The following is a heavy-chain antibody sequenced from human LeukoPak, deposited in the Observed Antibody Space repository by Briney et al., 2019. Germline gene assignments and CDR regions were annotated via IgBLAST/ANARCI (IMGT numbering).Heavy chain of an antibody. V-gene: IGHV4-59*01. Sequence: SETLSLTCTVSGGSISSYYWSWIRQPRGRGVEWIGYIYYSGSTNYNLSLKSRVTISVDTSKTQYSLKLSSVTAADTAVYYCASTADYDFWRGLNYYYYMDVWGKGTTVTVSS. CDR1: GGSISSYY. J-gene: IGHJ6*03. CDR2: IYYSGST. CDR3: ASTADYDFWRGLNYYYYMDV. D-gene: IGHD3-3*01.